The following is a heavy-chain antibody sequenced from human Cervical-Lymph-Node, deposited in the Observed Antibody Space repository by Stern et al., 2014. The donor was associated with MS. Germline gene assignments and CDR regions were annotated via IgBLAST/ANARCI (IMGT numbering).Heavy chain of an antibody. CDR1: GFSLSTSGMR. CDR3: ARSFYDYESAALGPFDY. J-gene: IGHJ4*02. CDR2: IGLDDDK. Sequence: VTLKESGPALVKPTQALTLTCTFSGFSLSTSGMRVSWIRQPPGKALEWLARIGLDDDKFYITSLKTRLTISKDTSKNQVVFTMTNMDPVDTATYYCARSFYDYESAALGPFDYWGQGTLVTVSS. V-gene: IGHV2-70*04. D-gene: IGHD3-22*01.